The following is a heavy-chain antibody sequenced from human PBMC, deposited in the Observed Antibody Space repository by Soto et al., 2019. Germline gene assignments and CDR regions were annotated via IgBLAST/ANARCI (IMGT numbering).Heavy chain of an antibody. CDR2: INAGNGNT. D-gene: IGHD6-19*01. J-gene: IGHJ4*02. V-gene: IGHV1-3*01. CDR3: ARDLGGWTDS. Sequence: QVQLVQSGAEVKKPGASVKVSCKAFGYTFTSYAMQWVRQAAGQRREWMGWINAGNGNTKYSQKFQGRVTITRDTSASTAYMELSSLRSEDTAVYYCARDLGGWTDSWGQGTLVTVSS. CDR1: GYTFTSYA.